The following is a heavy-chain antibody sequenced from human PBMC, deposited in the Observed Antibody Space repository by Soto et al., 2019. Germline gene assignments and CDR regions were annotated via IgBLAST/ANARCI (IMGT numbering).Heavy chain of an antibody. D-gene: IGHD3-22*01. CDR3: AKGPDYYDSSPSLY. J-gene: IGHJ4*02. CDR2: ISGSGGST. V-gene: IGHV3-23*01. CDR1: GFTFSSYA. Sequence: GGSLRLSCAASGFTFSSYAMSWVRQAPGKGLEWVSAISGSGGSTYYADSVKGRFTISRDNSKNTLYLQMNSLRAEDTAVYYCAKGPDYYDSSPSLYWGQGTLVTVSS.